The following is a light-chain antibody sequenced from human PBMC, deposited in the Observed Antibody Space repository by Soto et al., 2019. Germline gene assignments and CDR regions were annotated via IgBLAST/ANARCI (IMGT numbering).Light chain of an antibody. CDR3: SSYTSSRGYV. Sequence: QSVLTQPASVSGSPGQSITISCTGTSSDVGGYNYVSRYQQHPGKAPKLMIYDVSNRPSGVSNRFSGSKSGNTASLTISRLQAEDEADYYCSSYTSSRGYVFGTGTKVTV. CDR2: DVS. J-gene: IGLJ1*01. V-gene: IGLV2-14*01. CDR1: SSDVGGYNY.